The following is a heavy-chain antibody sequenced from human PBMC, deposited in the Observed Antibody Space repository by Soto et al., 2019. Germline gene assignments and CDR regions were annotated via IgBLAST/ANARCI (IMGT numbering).Heavy chain of an antibody. CDR2: IYYSGST. V-gene: IGHV4-39*01. D-gene: IGHD3-3*01. Sequence: PSEALSVTCTVSGGPISSSSYYWGWIRQPPGKGLEWIGSIYYSGSTCYNPYLKSRVTISVDTSKNQFSMKLSSVTAADTAVYYGARHLNSITIFGVVSTGFEYWGQGTLVPVSS. J-gene: IGHJ4*02. CDR1: GGPISSSSYY. CDR3: ARHLNSITIFGVVSTGFEY.